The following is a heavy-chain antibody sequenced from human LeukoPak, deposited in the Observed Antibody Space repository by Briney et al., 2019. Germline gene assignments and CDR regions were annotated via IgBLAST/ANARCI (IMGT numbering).Heavy chain of an antibody. V-gene: IGHV3-74*01. Sequence: GGSLRLSCAASGFTFSTYWMHWVRQAPGKGLAWVSIIKGDGTTTNYADSVKGRFTISRDNAKNTLYLQMNSLGAEDTAVYFCARDDCSGGSCFSKDAFDLWGQGTMVTVS. J-gene: IGHJ3*01. CDR3: ARDDCSGGSCFSKDAFDL. CDR1: GFTFSTYW. D-gene: IGHD2-15*01. CDR2: IKGDGTTT.